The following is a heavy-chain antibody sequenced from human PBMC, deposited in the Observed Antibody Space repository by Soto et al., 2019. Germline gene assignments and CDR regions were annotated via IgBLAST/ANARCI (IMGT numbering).Heavy chain of an antibody. J-gene: IGHJ4*02. Sequence: PSETLSLTCTVSGGSISSGGYYWSWIRQHPGKGLEWIGYIYYSGSTYYNPSLKSRVTISVDTSKNQFSLKLSSVTAADTAVYYCARRGYCSGGSCQPPTYYFDYWGQGTLVTVSS. D-gene: IGHD2-15*01. CDR2: IYYSGST. CDR1: GGSISSGGYY. CDR3: ARRGYCSGGSCQPPTYYFDY. V-gene: IGHV4-31*03.